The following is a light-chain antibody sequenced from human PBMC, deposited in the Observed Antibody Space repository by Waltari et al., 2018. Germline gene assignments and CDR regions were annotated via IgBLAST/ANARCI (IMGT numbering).Light chain of an antibody. J-gene: IGLJ2*01. Sequence: SYELTQPPSVSVSTGQTARITCSGDALSMQFGFWYQPKSSRAPVLMIYTDSGRPSGTPERFSGSSSGTTVTLTISAVQPEDEADYYCQSAHSNGSDVVFGGGTKLTVL. CDR3: QSAHSNGSDVV. V-gene: IGLV3-25*03. CDR2: TDS. CDR1: ALSMQF.